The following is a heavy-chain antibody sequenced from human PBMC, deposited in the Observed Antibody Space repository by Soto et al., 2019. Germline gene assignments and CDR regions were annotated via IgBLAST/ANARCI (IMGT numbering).Heavy chain of an antibody. V-gene: IGHV3-30-3*01. CDR1: GYTFSTYA. J-gene: IGHJ4*02. CDR2: ISYDESNK. Sequence: GGSLRLSCAASGYTFSTYAMHWVRQAPGKGLEWVAVISYDESNKYYADSVKGRFTISRDNSKNTLYLQMTSLRADDTAVYYCARDPTAVASYYFDNWGQGTPVTVSS. CDR3: ARDPTAVASYYFDN. D-gene: IGHD6-19*01.